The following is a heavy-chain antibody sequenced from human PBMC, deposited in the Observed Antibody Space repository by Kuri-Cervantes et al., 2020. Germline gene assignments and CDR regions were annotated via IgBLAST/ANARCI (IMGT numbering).Heavy chain of an antibody. V-gene: IGHV3-30*02. Sequence: GGSLRLSCAASGFTFSRSNMNWVRQAPGEGLEWVTFIRYDGSNKYYADSVRGRFTISRDNSKNTLSLQMNSLRAEDTAVYYCANSVPDNTVFGVVITPYFGYWGQGTLVTVSS. D-gene: IGHD3-3*01. CDR2: IRYDGSNK. J-gene: IGHJ4*02. CDR3: ANSVPDNTVFGVVITPYFGY. CDR1: GFTFSRSN.